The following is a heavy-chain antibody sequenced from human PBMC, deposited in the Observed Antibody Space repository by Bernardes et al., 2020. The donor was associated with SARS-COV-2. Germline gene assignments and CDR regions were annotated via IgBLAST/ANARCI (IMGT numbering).Heavy chain of an antibody. CDR1: GFTFGDYA. V-gene: IGHV3-49*04. CDR3: TRAYQDPPGLWFGDREYYYYYGMDV. Sequence: GGSLRLSCTASGFTFGDYAMSWVRQAPGKGLEWVGFIRSKAYGGTTEYAASVKGRFTISRDDSKSIAYLQMNSLKTEDTAVYYCTRAYQDPPGLWFGDREYYYYYGMDVWGQGTTVTVSS. D-gene: IGHD3-10*01. CDR2: IRSKAYGGTT. J-gene: IGHJ6*02.